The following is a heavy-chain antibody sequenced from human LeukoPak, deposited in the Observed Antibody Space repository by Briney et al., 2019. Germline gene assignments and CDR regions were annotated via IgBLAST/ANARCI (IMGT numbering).Heavy chain of an antibody. CDR1: GFTFSSYS. Sequence: PGGSLRLSCAASGFTFSSYSMNWVRQAPGKGLEWVAIIWYDGSNKYYADSVKGRFTISRDNSKNTLYLQMNSLRAEDTAVYYCAREYSSSSGGDYWGQGTLVTVSS. V-gene: IGHV3-33*08. CDR2: IWYDGSNK. CDR3: AREYSSSSGGDY. J-gene: IGHJ4*02. D-gene: IGHD6-6*01.